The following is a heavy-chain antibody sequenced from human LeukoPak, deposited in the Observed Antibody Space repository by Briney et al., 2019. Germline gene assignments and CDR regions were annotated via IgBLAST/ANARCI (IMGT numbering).Heavy chain of an antibody. CDR3: ARGCSLSAYDS. D-gene: IGHD2/OR15-2a*01. J-gene: IGHJ4*02. Sequence: PGGSLRLSCATYGFTLTNFAMHWVRQAPGKGLEYVSAMRRDGGTTYYANSVKGRFTMSRDKSKNAVYLQMGSLRPDDMAVYYCARGCSLSAYDSWGQGTLVTVSS. V-gene: IGHV3-64*01. CDR2: MRRDGGTT. CDR1: GFTLTNFA.